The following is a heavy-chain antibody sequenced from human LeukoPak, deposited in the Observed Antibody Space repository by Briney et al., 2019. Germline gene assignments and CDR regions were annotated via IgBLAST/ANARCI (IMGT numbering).Heavy chain of an antibody. CDR2: INPNSGGT. J-gene: IGHJ4*02. V-gene: IGHV1-2*02. CDR3: ARVTYDSSGHHYPTFDY. Sequence: ASVKVSCKASGYTFTAYYMHWVRQAPGQGLEWMGWINPNSGGTNYAQKFQGRVTMTRDTSISTAYMELSRLRSDDTAVYYCARVTYDSSGHHYPTFDYWGQGTLVTVSS. D-gene: IGHD3-22*01. CDR1: GYTFTAYY.